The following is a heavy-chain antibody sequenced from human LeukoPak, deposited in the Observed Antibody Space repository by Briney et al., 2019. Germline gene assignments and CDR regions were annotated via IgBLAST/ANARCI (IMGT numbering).Heavy chain of an antibody. CDR2: IYSGGST. Sequence: GGSLRLSCAASGFTVSSNYMSWVRQAPGKGLEWVSVIYSGGSTYYADSVKGRFTISRDNSKNTLYLQMNSLRAEDTAVYYCARDSYYYDSSGKETDYWGQGTLVTASS. CDR1: GFTVSSNY. V-gene: IGHV3-66*02. J-gene: IGHJ4*02. CDR3: ARDSYYYDSSGKETDY. D-gene: IGHD3-22*01.